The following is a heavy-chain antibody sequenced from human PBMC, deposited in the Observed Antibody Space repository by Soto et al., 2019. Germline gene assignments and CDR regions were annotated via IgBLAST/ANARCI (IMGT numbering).Heavy chain of an antibody. J-gene: IGHJ4*02. D-gene: IGHD3-16*01. CDR3: ARDGGSY. CDR1: GFTFSSYA. CDR2: ISYDGSNK. V-gene: IGHV3-30-3*01. Sequence: QVQLVESGGGVVQPGRSLRLSCAASGFTFSSYAMHWVRQAPGKGLEWVAVISYDGSNKYYADSVKGRFTISRDNSKTTLYLQMNSLRAEDPALYYCARDGGSYWGQGTLVIVSS.